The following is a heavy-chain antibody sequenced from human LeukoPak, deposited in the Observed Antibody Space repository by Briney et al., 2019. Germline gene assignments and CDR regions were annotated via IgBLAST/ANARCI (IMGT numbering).Heavy chain of an antibody. V-gene: IGHV1-2*06. CDR3: AREAFTGWPRNEGEFNWFDP. CDR1: GYTFTGYY. CDR2: INPNVGGT. Sequence: GASVKVSXKASGYTFTGYYMHWVRQAPGQGLEWMGRINPNVGGTNYAQKFQGRVTMTRDTSISTAYMELSRLRSDDTAVYYCAREAFTGWPRNEGEFNWFDPWGQGTLVTVSS. D-gene: IGHD5-12*01. J-gene: IGHJ5*02.